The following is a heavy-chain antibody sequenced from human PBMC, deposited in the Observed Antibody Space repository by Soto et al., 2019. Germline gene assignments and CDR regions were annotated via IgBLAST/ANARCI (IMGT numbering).Heavy chain of an antibody. D-gene: IGHD3-3*01. CDR1: GYTFTSYD. V-gene: IGHV1-8*01. J-gene: IGHJ6*02. Sequence: GASVKVSCKASGYTFTSYDINWVRQATGQGLEWMGWMNPNSGNTGYAQKFQGRVTMTRNTSISTAYMELSSLRSEDTAVYYCARQPLYDFWSGWDYYYYGMDVWGQGTTVTVSS. CDR3: ARQPLYDFWSGWDYYYYGMDV. CDR2: MNPNSGNT.